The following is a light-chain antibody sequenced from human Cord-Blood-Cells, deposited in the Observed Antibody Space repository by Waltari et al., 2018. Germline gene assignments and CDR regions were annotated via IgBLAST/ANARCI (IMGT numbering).Light chain of an antibody. CDR3: MIWHSSDVV. CDR2: YKSDSDK. CDR1: SGINVGTYR. J-gene: IGLJ2*01. V-gene: IGLV5-45*01. Sequence: QAVLTQPASLSASPGASASLTCTLRSGINVGTYRIYSYQQKPGSPPQYLLRYKSDSDKQQGSGVPSRFSGSKDASANAGILLISGLQSEDEADYYCMIWHSSDVVFGGGTKLTVL.